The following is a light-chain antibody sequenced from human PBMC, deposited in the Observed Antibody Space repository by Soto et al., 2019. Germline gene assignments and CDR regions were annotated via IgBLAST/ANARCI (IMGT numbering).Light chain of an antibody. Sequence: EIVLTQSPATLSLSPGERATLSCRASQSVSSYLAWYQQKPGQAPRLLIYEASNRATGIPARLSGSGSGTDFTLTISSLEPEAFAVYYCQQRSNWGLTFGGGTKVEIK. CDR1: QSVSSY. CDR2: EAS. CDR3: QQRSNWGLT. J-gene: IGKJ4*01. V-gene: IGKV3-11*01.